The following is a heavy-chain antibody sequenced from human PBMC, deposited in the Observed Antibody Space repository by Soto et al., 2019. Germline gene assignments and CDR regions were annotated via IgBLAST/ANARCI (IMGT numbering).Heavy chain of an antibody. V-gene: IGHV4-4*07. CDR2: IYTSGST. Sequence: QVQLQESGPGLVKPSETLSLTCTVSGGSISSYYWSWIRQPAGKGLEWIGRIYTSGSTNYNPSLRRRVAMSVATSKHQFSLKLSSVTAADTAVYYCARERCYYDILTGSEPSYYFDYWGQGTLVTVSS. CDR3: ARERCYYDILTGSEPSYYFDY. CDR1: GGSISSYY. J-gene: IGHJ4*02. D-gene: IGHD3-9*01.